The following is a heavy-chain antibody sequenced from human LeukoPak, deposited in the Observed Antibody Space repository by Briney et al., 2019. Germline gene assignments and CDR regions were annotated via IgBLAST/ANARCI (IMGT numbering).Heavy chain of an antibody. Sequence: PSETLSLTCTVSGGSISSSSYYWGWLRQPPGKGLEWIVSIYYSGSTYYNPSLKSRVTISVDTSKNQFSLKLSSVTAADTAVYYCARQTGSAAYYYYGMDVWGQGTTVTVSS. J-gene: IGHJ6*02. CDR1: GGSISSSSYY. CDR3: ARQTGSAAYYYYGMDV. CDR2: IYYSGST. D-gene: IGHD3-10*01. V-gene: IGHV4-39*01.